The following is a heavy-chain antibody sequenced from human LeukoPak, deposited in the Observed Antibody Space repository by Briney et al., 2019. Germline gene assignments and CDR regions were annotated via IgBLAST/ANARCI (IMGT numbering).Heavy chain of an antibody. D-gene: IGHD6-13*01. V-gene: IGHV3-74*01. J-gene: IGHJ4*02. CDR3: ARAFSGGSSWSDIDY. Sequence: SVKGRFTISRDNAKNTLYLQMNSLRAEDTAVYYCARAFSGGSSWSDIDYWGQGTLVTVSS.